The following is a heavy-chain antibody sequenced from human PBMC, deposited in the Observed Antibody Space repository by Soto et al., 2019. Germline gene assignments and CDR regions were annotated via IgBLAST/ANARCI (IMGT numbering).Heavy chain of an antibody. V-gene: IGHV4-59*10. J-gene: IGHJ6*02. CDR2: TFVTGAT. CDR1: SGSFSGYY. CDR3: ARGRADSAGSSLGRRMDV. D-gene: IGHD3-10*01. Sequence: QVQLHQWGAGLLKPSETLSLACSIYSGSFSGYYWSWIRQPPGKGLEWIGHTFVTGATKYSASLKSRVTMSVDTSKSQISLNLTSVTAADSATYFCARGRADSAGSSLGRRMDVWGQGTTVTVAS.